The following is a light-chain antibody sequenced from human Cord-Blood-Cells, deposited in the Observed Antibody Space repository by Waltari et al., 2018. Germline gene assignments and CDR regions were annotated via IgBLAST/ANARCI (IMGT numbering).Light chain of an antibody. CDR3: QQSYSTPYT. CDR1: QSMSSY. J-gene: IGKJ2*01. V-gene: IGKV1-39*01. CDR2: AAS. Sequence: DIQMTQSPSSLSASVGDRVTITCSASQSMSSYLNWYQQKPGKATTLLIYAASSLQSGVPSRFSGSGSGTDFTLTISSLQPEDFATYYCQQSYSTPYTFGQGTKLEIK.